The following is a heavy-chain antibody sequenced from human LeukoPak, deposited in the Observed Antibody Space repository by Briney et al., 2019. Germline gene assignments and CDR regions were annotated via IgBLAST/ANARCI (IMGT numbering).Heavy chain of an antibody. CDR2: IRYDEITK. J-gene: IGHJ4*02. D-gene: IGHD3-10*01. CDR3: AKDYYGSGSSIDY. V-gene: IGHV3-30*02. CDR1: GFTFSSYA. Sequence: SGGSLRLSCAASGFTFSSYAMHWVRQAPGKGLEWVTFIRYDEITKYYADSVKGRFTVSRDNSKNTLYPQMNSLRAEDTAVYYCAKDYYGSGSSIDYWGQGTLVTVSS.